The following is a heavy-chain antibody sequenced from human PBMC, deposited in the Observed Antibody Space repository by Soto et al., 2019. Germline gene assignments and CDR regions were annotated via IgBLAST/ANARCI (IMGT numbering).Heavy chain of an antibody. D-gene: IGHD1-20*01. V-gene: IGHV4-59*08. J-gene: IGHJ5*02. Sequence: PSETLSLTCTVSGGSISSYYWSWIRQPPGKGLEWIGYIYYSGSTNYNPSLKSRVTISVDTSKNQFSLKLSSVTAADTAVYYCARTVWGHISWFDPWGQGTLVTVSS. CDR1: GGSISSYY. CDR3: ARTVWGHISWFDP. CDR2: IYYSGST.